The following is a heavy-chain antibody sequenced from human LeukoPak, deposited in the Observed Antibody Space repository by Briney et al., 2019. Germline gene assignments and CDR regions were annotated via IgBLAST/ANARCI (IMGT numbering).Heavy chain of an antibody. CDR3: TTDLGITMIRGVIVY. J-gene: IGHJ4*02. Sequence: GGSLRISCADSGLSFTNAWMSWVRQAPGKGLEWVGRIKSKGDGETTDYAAPVKGRFTMSRDDSKGMLYLYMNSLKTEDTAVYYCTTDLGITMIRGVIVYWGRGTLVTVSS. D-gene: IGHD3-10*01. CDR2: IKSKGDGETT. V-gene: IGHV3-15*01. CDR1: GLSFTNAW.